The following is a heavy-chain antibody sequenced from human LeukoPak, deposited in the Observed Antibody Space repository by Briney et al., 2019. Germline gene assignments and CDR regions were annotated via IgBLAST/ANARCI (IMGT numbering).Heavy chain of an antibody. CDR3: AKDYVDTAMLGDAFDI. D-gene: IGHD5-18*01. V-gene: IGHV3-30*02. Sequence: GGSLRLSCAASGFTFSSYVMHWVRQAPGKGLEWVAFIRYDGSNKYYADSVKGRFTISRDNSKNTLYLQMNSLRAEDTAVYYCAKDYVDTAMLGDAFDIWXXGTXVTVSS. CDR2: IRYDGSNK. J-gene: IGHJ3*02. CDR1: GFTFSSYV.